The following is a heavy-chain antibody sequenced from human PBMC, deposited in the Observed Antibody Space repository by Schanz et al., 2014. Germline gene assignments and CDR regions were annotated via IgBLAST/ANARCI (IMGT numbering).Heavy chain of an antibody. D-gene: IGHD6-19*01. CDR2: IGGSGDST. Sequence: VQLVESGGGVAQPGRSLRLSCAASGFTFSNHALSWVRQAPGKGLEWVSGIGGSGDSTHYADSVKGRFSISRENSKSTLYLQMNSLRAEDTAVYYGAKDVRPVANTVHFYYMDVWGQGTTVTVSS. CDR1: GFTFSNHA. J-gene: IGHJ6*02. V-gene: IGHV3-23*04. CDR3: AKDVRPVANTVHFYYMDV.